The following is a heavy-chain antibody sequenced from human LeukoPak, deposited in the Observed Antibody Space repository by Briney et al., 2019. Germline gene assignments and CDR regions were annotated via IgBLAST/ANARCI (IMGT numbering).Heavy chain of an antibody. CDR2: IHHSGST. CDR3: AITYYYDSSGYYRLDYFDY. CDR1: GYSISSNYY. V-gene: IGHV4-38-2*01. J-gene: IGHJ4*02. D-gene: IGHD3-22*01. Sequence: SETLSLTCAVSGYSISSNYYWGWIRQPPGKGLEWIGSIHHSGSTYYNPYLKSRVTMSVDTSKNQFSLKLSSVTAADTAVYYCAITYYYDSSGYYRLDYFDYWGQGTLVTVSS.